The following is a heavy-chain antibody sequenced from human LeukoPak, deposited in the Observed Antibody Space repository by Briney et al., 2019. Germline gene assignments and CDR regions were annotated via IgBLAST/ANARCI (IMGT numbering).Heavy chain of an antibody. J-gene: IGHJ4*02. V-gene: IGHV3-21*01. CDR2: ISSSSSYI. CDR1: GFTFSSYS. CDR3: ARDEDSSGYCDY. D-gene: IGHD3-22*01. Sequence: PGRSLRLSCAASGFTFSSYSMNWVRQAPGKGLEWVSSISSSSSYIYYADSVKGRFTISRDNAKNSLYLQMNSLRAEDTAVYYCARDEDSSGYCDYWGQGTLVTVSS.